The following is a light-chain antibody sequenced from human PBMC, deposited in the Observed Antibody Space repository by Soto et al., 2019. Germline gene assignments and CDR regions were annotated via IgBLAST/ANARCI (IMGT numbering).Light chain of an antibody. Sequence: QSARTQPPSASGSLGQSVTISCTGTSSDIGTYDYVSWYQQHPGRAPKLIIFEVSKRPSGVPDRFSGSKSGNTASLIASGLQPDDEAEYHCTSYTGDDFTFIFGTGTKVTVL. CDR1: SSDIGTYDY. V-gene: IGLV2-8*01. CDR3: TSYTGDDFTFI. J-gene: IGLJ1*01. CDR2: EVS.